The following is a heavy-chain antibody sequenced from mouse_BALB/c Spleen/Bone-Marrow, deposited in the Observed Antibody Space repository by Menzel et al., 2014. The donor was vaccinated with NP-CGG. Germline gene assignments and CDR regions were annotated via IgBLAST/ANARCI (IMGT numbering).Heavy chain of an antibody. Sequence: VQLQQSGPSLVRPSQTLSLTCFVTGDSITGGYWNWIRKFPGNKLEYMGYISYSGSTYYNPSLKSRISITRDTSKNQYYLQLNSVTTEDTATYYCASLLRIYYAMDYWGQGTSVTVSS. J-gene: IGHJ4*01. CDR3: ASLLRIYYAMDY. CDR2: ISYSGST. D-gene: IGHD1-1*01. V-gene: IGHV3-8*02. CDR1: GDSITGGY.